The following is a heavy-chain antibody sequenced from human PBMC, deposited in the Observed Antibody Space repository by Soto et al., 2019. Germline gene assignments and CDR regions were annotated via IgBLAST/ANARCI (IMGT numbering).Heavy chain of an antibody. CDR3: ARIAGTSLSNHNWFDP. J-gene: IGHJ5*02. CDR2: ISTYNGNT. CDR1: GYTFTTSG. Sequence: SVKXSCKAXGYTFTTSGITRVRQAPGQGLEWMGWISTYNGNTNYAQKLQGRVTMTTDTSTSTAYMELRSLRSDDTAVYYCARIAGTSLSNHNWFDPWGQGTLVTVSS. V-gene: IGHV1-18*01. D-gene: IGHD1-20*01.